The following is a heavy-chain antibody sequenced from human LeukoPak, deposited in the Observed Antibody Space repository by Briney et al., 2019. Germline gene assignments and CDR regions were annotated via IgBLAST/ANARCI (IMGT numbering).Heavy chain of an antibody. Sequence: ASVKVSCKASGYTFNRYGMNWVRQAPGHGLEWMGWINTNTGNPTYAQGFTGRFVFPLDTSVSTAYLQINSLKAEDTAVYYCARDSISGSYVHYDNWGQGTLVTVSS. CDR3: ARDSISGSYVHYDN. D-gene: IGHD1-26*01. J-gene: IGHJ4*02. V-gene: IGHV7-4-1*02. CDR2: INTNTGNP. CDR1: GYTFNRYG.